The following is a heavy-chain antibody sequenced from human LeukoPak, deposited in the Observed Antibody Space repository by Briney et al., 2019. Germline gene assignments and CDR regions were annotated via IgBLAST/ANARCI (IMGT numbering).Heavy chain of an antibody. CDR2: ISSSSSYI. CDR1: GFTLSSYS. V-gene: IGHV3-21*01. J-gene: IGHJ4*02. CDR3: ARDGKSSSWYDY. D-gene: IGHD6-13*01. Sequence: GGSLRLSCAASGFTLSSYSMNWVRQAPGKGLEWVSSISSSSSYIYYADSVKGRFTISRDNAKNSLYLQMNSLRAEDTAVYYCARDGKSSSWYDYWGQGTLVTVSS.